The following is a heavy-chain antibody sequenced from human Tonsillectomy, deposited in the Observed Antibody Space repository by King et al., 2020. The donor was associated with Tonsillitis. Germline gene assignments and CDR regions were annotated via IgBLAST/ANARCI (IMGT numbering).Heavy chain of an antibody. V-gene: IGHV3-9*03. CDR1: GFTFDDYA. J-gene: IGHJ4*02. CDR3: AKAGRDGYSYFDY. D-gene: IGHD5-24*01. Sequence: VQLVESGGGLVQPGRSLRLSCAASGFTFDDYAMHWVRQAPGKGLEWVSGISWNSGSIGYADSAKGRFTISRDNAKNSLYLQMNSLRAEDMALYYCAKAGRDGYSYFDYWGQGTLVTVSS. CDR2: ISWNSGSI.